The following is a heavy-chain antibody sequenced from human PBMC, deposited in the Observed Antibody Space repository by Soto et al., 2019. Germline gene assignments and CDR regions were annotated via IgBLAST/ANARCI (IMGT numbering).Heavy chain of an antibody. D-gene: IGHD4-17*01. V-gene: IGHV3-11*06. Sequence: QVQLVESGGGLVKPGGSLRLSCAASGFTFSDYYMSWIRQAPGKGLEWGSYISSSSRYPNYADSVNGPITIPRDNAKNSRYLQMNSLRAEDTAVYYCARVGLERYCDYEYYFDFWGQGTLVTVSS. CDR3: ARVGLERYCDYEYYFDF. CDR2: ISSSSRYP. J-gene: IGHJ4*02. CDR1: GFTFSDYY.